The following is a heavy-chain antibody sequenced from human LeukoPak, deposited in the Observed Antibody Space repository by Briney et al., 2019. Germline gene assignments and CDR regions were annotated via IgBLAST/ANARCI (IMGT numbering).Heavy chain of an antibody. J-gene: IGHJ4*02. CDR1: GGSISSYY. CDR3: ARGRRSSWSSFDY. Sequence: SETLSLTCTVSGGSISSYYWSWTRQPPGKGLEWIGYIYTSGSTNYNPSLKSRVTISVDTSKNQFSLKLSSVTAADTAVYYCARGRRSSWSSFDYWGQGTLVTVSS. CDR2: IYTSGST. D-gene: IGHD6-13*01. V-gene: IGHV4-4*09.